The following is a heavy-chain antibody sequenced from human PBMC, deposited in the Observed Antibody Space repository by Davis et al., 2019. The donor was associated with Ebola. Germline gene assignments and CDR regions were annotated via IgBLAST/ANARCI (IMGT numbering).Heavy chain of an antibody. V-gene: IGHV4-59*01. CDR1: GGSISSYY. CDR3: ARGFKPFDY. Sequence: MPGGSLRPSCIVLGGSISSYYWSWIRQPPGKGLEWIGYIYYSGSTNYNPSLKSRVTISVDTSKNQFSLKLSSVTAADTAVYYCARGFKPFDYWGQGTLGTVSS. CDR2: IYYSGST. D-gene: IGHD1-14*01. J-gene: IGHJ4*02.